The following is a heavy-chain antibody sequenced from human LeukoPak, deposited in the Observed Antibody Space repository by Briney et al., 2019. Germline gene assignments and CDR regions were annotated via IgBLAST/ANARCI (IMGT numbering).Heavy chain of an antibody. V-gene: IGHV1-18*04. CDR2: ISTYNGNT. J-gene: IGHJ4*02. CDR1: GYTFTSYG. D-gene: IGHD3-9*01. CDR3: ARVPYDVLTGYSTYYFDY. Sequence: GASVKVSRKASGYTFTSYGISWVRQAPGQGLEWMGWISTYNGNTNYAQKLQGRVTMTTDTSTSTVYMELKSLRSDDTAVYYCARVPYDVLTGYSTYYFDYWGQGTLVTVSS.